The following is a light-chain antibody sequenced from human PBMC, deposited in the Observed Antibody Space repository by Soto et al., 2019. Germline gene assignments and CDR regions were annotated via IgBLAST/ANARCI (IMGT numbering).Light chain of an antibody. V-gene: IGKV3-20*01. CDR3: QQYGYSPEM. J-gene: IGKJ1*01. CDR1: HSVSSSY. CDR2: GTS. Sequence: ENVLTQAPGTLSLSPGGSATLSCSASHSVSSSYLAWYQQNPGQAPRLLISGTSSRATGIPNRFSGSGSGTDFCFNSRRLGPEYLAVYQCQQYGYSPEMFGQGTNVHI.